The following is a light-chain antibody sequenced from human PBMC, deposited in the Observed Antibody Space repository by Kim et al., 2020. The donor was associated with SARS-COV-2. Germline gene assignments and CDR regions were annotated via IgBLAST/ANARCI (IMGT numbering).Light chain of an antibody. Sequence: SYELTQPLSVSVVLGQTATLSCEGDSLGSKNVHWYQWKSGQAPILVLYRDANRPSGIPERFSGPNSGNTATLTIDGAQAGDEATYYCQVWFTATVIFGGGTQLTVL. CDR2: RDA. CDR1: SLGSKN. V-gene: IGLV3-9*01. CDR3: QVWFTATVI. J-gene: IGLJ2*01.